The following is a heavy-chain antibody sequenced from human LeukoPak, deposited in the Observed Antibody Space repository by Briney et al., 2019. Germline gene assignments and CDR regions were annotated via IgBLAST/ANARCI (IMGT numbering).Heavy chain of an antibody. D-gene: IGHD2-2*01. V-gene: IGHV3-23*01. CDR2: ISGGGDSV. CDR3: AKLGCTGTICYANY. J-gene: IGHJ4*02. CDR1: GFPFSDYA. Sequence: PGGSLRLSCAASGFPFSDYAMTWVRQTPGKGLGWVSVISGGGDSVDYADSMKGRFTISRDNSKNTLYLQMYSLRAEDTALYYCAKLGCTGTICYANYWGQGTLVTVSS.